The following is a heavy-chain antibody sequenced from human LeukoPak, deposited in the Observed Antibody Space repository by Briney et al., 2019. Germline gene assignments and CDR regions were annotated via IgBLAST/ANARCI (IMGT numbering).Heavy chain of an antibody. Sequence: SETLSLTCTVSGGSISSGDSYWSWIRQPPGKGLEWIGYIYSSGSTYYNPSLKSRVTISVDTSKNQFSLKLSSVTAADTAVYYCAVEFLGYGSGSYFDYWGQGTLVTVSS. V-gene: IGHV4-30-4*01. CDR2: IYSSGST. CDR1: GGSISSGDSY. D-gene: IGHD3-10*01. J-gene: IGHJ4*02. CDR3: AVEFLGYGSGSYFDY.